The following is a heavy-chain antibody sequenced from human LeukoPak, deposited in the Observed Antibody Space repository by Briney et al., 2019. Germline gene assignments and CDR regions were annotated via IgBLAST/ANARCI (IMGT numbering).Heavy chain of an antibody. CDR1: GGSIGSGGYY. CDR2: IYYSGST. D-gene: IGHD5-18*01. Sequence: PSQTLSLTCTVSGGSIGSGGYYWSWIRQHPGKGLEWIGYIYYSGSTYYNPSLKSRVTISVDTSKNQFSLKLSSVTAADTAVYYCARGDVDTGFDYWGQGALVTVSS. J-gene: IGHJ4*02. V-gene: IGHV4-31*03. CDR3: ARGDVDTGFDY.